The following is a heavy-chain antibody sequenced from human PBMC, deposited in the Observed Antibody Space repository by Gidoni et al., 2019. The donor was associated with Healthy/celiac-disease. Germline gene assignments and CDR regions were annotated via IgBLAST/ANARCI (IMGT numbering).Heavy chain of an antibody. J-gene: IGHJ6*02. CDR1: GGPLSSYA. CDR3: ARLRSVVVPAAIFHYGMDV. D-gene: IGHD2-2*02. Sequence: QVQLVQSGAEVKKPGSSVKVSCKVSGGPLSSYAIRWVRQAPGQGLEWMGGHIPIFGTANYAQKFQSRVTITADESTSTAYMELSSLRSEDTAVYYCARLRSVVVPAAIFHYGMDVWGQGTTVTVSS. CDR2: HIPIFGTA. V-gene: IGHV1-69*01.